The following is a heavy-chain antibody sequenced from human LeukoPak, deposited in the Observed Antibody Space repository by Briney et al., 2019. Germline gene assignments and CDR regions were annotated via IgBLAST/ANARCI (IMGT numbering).Heavy chain of an antibody. D-gene: IGHD1-1*01. V-gene: IGHV3-74*01. CDR1: GFTFRDYW. CDR3: VRGGWNHAMDV. CDR2: INNDGSGT. J-gene: IGHJ6*02. Sequence: GGPLRLSCAASGFTFRDYWIHWVRQAPGKGLVWGSCINNDGSGTTYGDSVKGRFTVSRDNAKNTVALQMNSLRVEDTAVYYCVRGGWNHAMDVWGRGTTVTVSS.